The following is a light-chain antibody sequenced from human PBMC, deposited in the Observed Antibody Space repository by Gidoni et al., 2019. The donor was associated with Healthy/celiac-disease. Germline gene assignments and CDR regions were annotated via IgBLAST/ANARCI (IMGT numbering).Light chain of an antibody. Sequence: DIQMTQSPSSLSASVGDRVTITCRASQGISIYLAWFQQKQGKAPKSLIYAASSFQSGVPSKFSSSGSGTDFTLTISSLQPEDFATDYCQQYSTYPPFTFGPGTKVDIK. J-gene: IGKJ3*01. CDR2: AAS. CDR3: QQYSTYPPFT. V-gene: IGKV1-16*02. CDR1: QGISIY.